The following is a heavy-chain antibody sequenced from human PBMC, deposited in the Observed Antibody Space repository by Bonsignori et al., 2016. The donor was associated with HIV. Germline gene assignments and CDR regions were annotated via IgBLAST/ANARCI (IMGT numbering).Heavy chain of an antibody. Sequence: WIRQPPGKGLEWIGEINHSGSTTYKPSLKSRLSISVDTSKNQFSLNVSSVTAADTAVYYCARGLSLVILGESTRPFDYWGQGTLVTVSS. J-gene: IGHJ4*02. CDR2: INHSGST. D-gene: IGHD3-10*01. CDR3: ARGLSLVILGESTRPFDY. V-gene: IGHV4-34*01.